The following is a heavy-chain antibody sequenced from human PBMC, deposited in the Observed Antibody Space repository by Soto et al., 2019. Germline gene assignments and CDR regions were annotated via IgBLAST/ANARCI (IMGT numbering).Heavy chain of an antibody. CDR1: GFTFSSYA. J-gene: IGHJ6*02. D-gene: IGHD6-13*01. Sequence: EVQLLESGGGLVQPGGSLRLSCAASGFTFSSYAMSWVRQAPGKGLEWVSAISGSGGSTYYADSVKGRFTISRENSKNTLYLQMNSLRAEDTAVYYCAKVDSSWYYYGMDVWGQGTTVTVSS. V-gene: IGHV3-23*01. CDR3: AKVDSSWYYYGMDV. CDR2: ISGSGGST.